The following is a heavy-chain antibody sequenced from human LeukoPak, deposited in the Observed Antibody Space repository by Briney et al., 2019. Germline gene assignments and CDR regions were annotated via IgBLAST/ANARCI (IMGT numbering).Heavy chain of an antibody. V-gene: IGHV4-59*10. CDR2: IYTSGST. CDR3: ARVIAVVPAAIVAAGDYYYYMDV. CDR1: GGSFSSYY. Sequence: SSETLSLTCAVYGGSFSSYYWSWIRQPAGKGLEWIGRIYTSGSTNYNPSLKSRVTMSVDTSKNQFSLKLSSVTAADTAVYYCARVIAVVPAAIVAAGDYYYYMDVWGKGTTVTVSS. J-gene: IGHJ6*03. D-gene: IGHD2-2*01.